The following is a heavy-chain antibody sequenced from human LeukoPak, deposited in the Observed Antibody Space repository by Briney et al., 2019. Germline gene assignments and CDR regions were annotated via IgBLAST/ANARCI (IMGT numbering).Heavy chain of an antibody. Sequence: GGSLRLSCAASGFSFSSYSMNWVRQGPGKGLEWVSSISSSSSYIYYADSVKGRFTISRDNAKNSLYLQMNSLRVEDTAVYYCARDPNIAAAGTISYYFDHWGQGTLVTVSS. D-gene: IGHD6-13*01. CDR3: ARDPNIAAAGTISYYFDH. CDR1: GFSFSSYS. J-gene: IGHJ4*02. CDR2: ISSSSSYI. V-gene: IGHV3-21*01.